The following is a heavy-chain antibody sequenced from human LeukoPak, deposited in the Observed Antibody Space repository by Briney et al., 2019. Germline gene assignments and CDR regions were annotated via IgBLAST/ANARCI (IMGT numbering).Heavy chain of an antibody. J-gene: IGHJ4*02. V-gene: IGHV3-74*01. CDR3: ARCPEYYFDY. CDR1: GFTLGSYW. CDR2: VNTDGSST. Sequence: GGSLRLSCAVSGFTLGSYWMHWVRHAPGQGLAWVSRVNTDGSSTTYAESVKGRFTISRDNSKNTLYLQMNSLRAEDTAVYYCARCPEYYFDYWGQGTLVTVSS.